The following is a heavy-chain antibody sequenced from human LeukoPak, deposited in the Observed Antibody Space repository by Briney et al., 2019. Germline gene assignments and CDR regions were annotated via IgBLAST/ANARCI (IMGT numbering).Heavy chain of an antibody. CDR1: GGSISSYY. D-gene: IGHD3-22*01. J-gene: IGHJ4*02. CDR2: IYYSGST. Sequence: PSETLSLTCTVSGGSISSYYWSWIRQPPGKGLEWIGYIYYSGSTNYNPSLKSRVTISVDTSKNQFSLKLSSVTAADTAVYYCARADYDSSGYRFPFDYWGQGTLVTVSS. V-gene: IGHV4-59*01. CDR3: ARADYDSSGYRFPFDY.